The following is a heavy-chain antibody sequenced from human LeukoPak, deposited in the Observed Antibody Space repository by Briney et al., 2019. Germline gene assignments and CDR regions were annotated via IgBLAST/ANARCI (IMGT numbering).Heavy chain of an antibody. CDR2: TNNDGTTK. D-gene: IGHD5-24*01. V-gene: IGHV3-30*02. CDR1: GFTFSNYA. CDR3: ARGDGGFDY. Sequence: GGSLRLSCVVSGFTFSNYAMNWVRQAPGKGLEWVSFTNNDGTTKEYADSVKGRFTISRDNTRNTVDLQMNGLSAEDTAVYYCARGDGGFDYWGQGSLVTVSS. J-gene: IGHJ4*02.